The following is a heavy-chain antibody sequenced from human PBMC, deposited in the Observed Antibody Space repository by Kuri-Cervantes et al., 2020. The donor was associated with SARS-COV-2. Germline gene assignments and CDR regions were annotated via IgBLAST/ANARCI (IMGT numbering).Heavy chain of an antibody. D-gene: IGHD3-22*01. J-gene: IGHJ6*03. CDR2: INHSGST. V-gene: IGHV4-34*01. Sequence: GSLRLSCAVYGGSFSGYYWSWIRQPPGKGLEWIGDINHSGSTNYNPSLKSRVTISVDTSKNQFSLKLSSATAADTAVYYCAGFYYYDSSGFVANYYYMDAWGKGTTVTVSS. CDR1: GGSFSGYY. CDR3: AGFYYYDSSGFVANYYYMDA.